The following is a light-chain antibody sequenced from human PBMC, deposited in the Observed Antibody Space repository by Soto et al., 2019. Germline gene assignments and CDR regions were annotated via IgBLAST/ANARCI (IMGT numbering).Light chain of an antibody. V-gene: IGLV2-11*01. Sequence: QSALTQPRSVSGSPGKSVTISCTGTSSDVGGYNYVSWYQQHPGKAPKLIIFDVNKRPSGVPDRFSGSKSGNTASLTISGLQPEDEADYYCCSYAGSSLVFGGGTKVTVL. CDR1: SSDVGGYNY. J-gene: IGLJ2*01. CDR2: DVN. CDR3: CSYAGSSLV.